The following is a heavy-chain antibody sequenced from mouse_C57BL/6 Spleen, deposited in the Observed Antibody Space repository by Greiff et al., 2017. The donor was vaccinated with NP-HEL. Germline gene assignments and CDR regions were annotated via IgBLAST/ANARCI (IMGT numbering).Heavy chain of an antibody. CDR1: GYTFTSYT. Sequence: VQLQQSGAELARPGASVKMSCKASGYTFTSYTMHWVKQRPGQGLEWIGYINPSSGYTKYNQKFKDKATLTADKYSSTAYMQLSSLTSEDSAVYDCADYGNYGDWYFDVWGTGTTVTVSS. CDR2: INPSSGYT. J-gene: IGHJ1*03. D-gene: IGHD2-1*01. V-gene: IGHV1-4*01. CDR3: ADYGNYGDWYFDV.